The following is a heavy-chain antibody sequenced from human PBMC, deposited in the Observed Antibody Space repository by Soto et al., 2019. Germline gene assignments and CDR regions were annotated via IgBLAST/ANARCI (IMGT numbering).Heavy chain of an antibody. CDR1: GGTLSSYA. D-gene: IGHD2-15*01. Sequence: GASVKVSCKASGGTLSSYAISWVRQAPGQGLEWMGGIIPIFGTANYAQKFQGRVTITADESTSTAYMELSSLRSEDTAVYYCARDRAAPYDAFDIWGQGTMVTVSS. CDR2: IIPIFGTA. CDR3: ARDRAAPYDAFDI. J-gene: IGHJ3*02. V-gene: IGHV1-69*13.